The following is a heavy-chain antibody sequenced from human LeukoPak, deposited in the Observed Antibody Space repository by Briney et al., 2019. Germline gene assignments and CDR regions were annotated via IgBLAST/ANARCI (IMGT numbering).Heavy chain of an antibody. V-gene: IGHV3-9*01. J-gene: IGHJ6*03. CDR2: ISWNSGSM. CDR3: AKDRHNYYSYYYMDV. Sequence: GRSLRLSCAASGFTFGDYAMQWVRQAPGKGLEWVSGISWNSGSMGFADSVKGRFTISRDNAKNSLYLQMNSLRAEDTALYYCAKDRHNYYSYYYMDVWGKGTTVTVSS. CDR1: GFTFGDYA.